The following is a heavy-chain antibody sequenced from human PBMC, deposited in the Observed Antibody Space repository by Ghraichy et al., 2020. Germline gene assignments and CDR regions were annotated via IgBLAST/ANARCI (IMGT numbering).Heavy chain of an antibody. Sequence: SETLSLTCTVSGGSISSSSYYWGWIRQPPGKGLEWIGSIYYSGSTYYNPSLKSRVTISVDTSKNQFSLKLSSVTAADTAVYYCARQQYQLLYTYFQHWGQGTLVTVSS. CDR1: GGSISSSSYY. CDR2: IYYSGST. V-gene: IGHV4-39*01. CDR3: ARQQYQLLYTYFQH. J-gene: IGHJ1*01. D-gene: IGHD2-2*02.